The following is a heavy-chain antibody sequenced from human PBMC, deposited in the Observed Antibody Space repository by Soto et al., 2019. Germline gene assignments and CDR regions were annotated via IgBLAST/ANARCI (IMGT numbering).Heavy chain of an antibody. J-gene: IGHJ5*01. V-gene: IGHV1-18*01. CDR3: ARVEDDLDWFDS. D-gene: IGHD3-3*01. CDR1: GYTFTSYG. CDR2: ISAYNGNT. Sequence: ASVKVSCKASGYTFTSYGISWVRQAPGQGLEWMGWISAYNGNTNYAQKLQGRVTMTTDTSTSTAYMELRSLRSDDTAVYYCARVEDDLDWFDSWGQGSLVTVSS.